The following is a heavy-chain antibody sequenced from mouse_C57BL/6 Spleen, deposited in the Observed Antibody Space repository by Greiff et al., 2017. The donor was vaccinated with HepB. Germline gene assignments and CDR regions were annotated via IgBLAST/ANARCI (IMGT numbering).Heavy chain of an antibody. D-gene: IGHD2-5*01. Sequence: EVQLQESGPELVKPGASVKIPCKASGYTFTDYNMDWVKQSHGKSLEWIGDINPNNGGTIYNQKFKGKATLTVDKSSSTAYMELRSLTSEDTAVYYCARRGTYYSNLFAYWGQGTLVTVSA. CDR1: GYTFTDYN. J-gene: IGHJ3*01. V-gene: IGHV1-18*01. CDR2: INPNNGGT. CDR3: ARRGTYYSNLFAY.